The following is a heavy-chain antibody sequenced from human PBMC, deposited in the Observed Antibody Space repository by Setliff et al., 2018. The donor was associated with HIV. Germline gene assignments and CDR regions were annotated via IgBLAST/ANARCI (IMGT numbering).Heavy chain of an antibody. CDR3: ARDLLLRWLDY. CDR1: GGTFSSYA. Sequence: VASVKVSCKASGGTFSSYAISWVRQAPGQGLEWMGGIIPILGIANYAQKFQGRVTITADKSTSTAYMELSSLRSDDTAVYYCARDLLLRWLDYWGQGTLVTVSS. V-gene: IGHV1-69*10. CDR2: IIPILGIA. J-gene: IGHJ4*02. D-gene: IGHD4-17*01.